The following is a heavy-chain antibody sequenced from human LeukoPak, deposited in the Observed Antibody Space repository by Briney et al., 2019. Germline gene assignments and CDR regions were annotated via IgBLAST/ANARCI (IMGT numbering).Heavy chain of an antibody. V-gene: IGHV3-30*04. CDR1: GFTFSSYT. J-gene: IGHJ3*02. CDR2: MSYDGSTK. D-gene: IGHD3-9*01. Sequence: GGSLRLSCAASGFTFSSYTMHWVRQAPGKGLEWVAVMSYDGSTKYYADSVKGRFTISRDNSKNTLYLQINSLRAEDTAVYYCAGFDLSDAFDIWGQGTMVTVSS. CDR3: AGFDLSDAFDI.